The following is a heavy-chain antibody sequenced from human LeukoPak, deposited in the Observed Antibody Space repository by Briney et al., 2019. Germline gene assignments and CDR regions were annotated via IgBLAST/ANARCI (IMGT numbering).Heavy chain of an antibody. CDR2: IYYSGST. J-gene: IGHJ5*02. CDR3: ARPVPSRLGWFDP. D-gene: IGHD1-1*01. V-gene: IGHV4-39*01. CDR1: GGSLSSISYY. Sequence: SETLSLTCTVSGGSLSSISYYWGWVRQPPGKGLEWLGNIYYSGSTYYNPSLKSRVTISVDTSKNQFSLKLSSVTAADTAVYYCARPVPSRLGWFDPWGQGTLVSVSS.